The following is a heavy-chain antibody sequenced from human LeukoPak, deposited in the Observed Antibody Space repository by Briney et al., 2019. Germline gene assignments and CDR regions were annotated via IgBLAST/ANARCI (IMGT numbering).Heavy chain of an antibody. D-gene: IGHD3-22*01. Sequence: SETLSLTCTVSGGSISSYYWSWIRQPAGKGLEWIGRIYTSGSTNYNPSLKSRVTMSVDTSKNQFSLKLSSVTAADTAVYYCAREGDSGGYYPARWFDPWGQGTLVTVSS. CDR1: GGSISSYY. J-gene: IGHJ5*02. CDR2: IYTSGST. V-gene: IGHV4-4*07. CDR3: AREGDSGGYYPARWFDP.